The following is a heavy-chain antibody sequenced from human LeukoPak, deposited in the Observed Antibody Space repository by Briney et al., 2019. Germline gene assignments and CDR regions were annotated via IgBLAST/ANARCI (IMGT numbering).Heavy chain of an antibody. CDR2: IYTGGST. D-gene: IGHD3-22*01. CDR1: GFIVSSNY. CDR3: ARSPDYYYDSSGYYYDY. J-gene: IGHJ4*02. Sequence: GGSLRLSCAASGFIVSSNYMSWVRQAPGKGLEWVSVIYTGGSTHYADSVKGRFTISRDNAKNSLYLQMNSLRAEDTAVYYCARSPDYYYDSSGYYYDYWGQGTLVTVSS. V-gene: IGHV3-66*01.